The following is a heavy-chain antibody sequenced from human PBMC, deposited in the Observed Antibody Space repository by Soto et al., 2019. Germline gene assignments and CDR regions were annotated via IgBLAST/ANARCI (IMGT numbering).Heavy chain of an antibody. D-gene: IGHD1-26*01. J-gene: IGHJ3*02. Sequence: RRLSCAASVFTFSSYEMNWVRQAPGKGLEWVSYISSSGSTIYYADSVKGRFTISRDNDKNSLYLQMNSLRAEDTAVYYCARIYSGSYHDAGEIWVQGKMVTVSS. CDR1: VFTFSSYE. V-gene: IGHV3-48*03. CDR2: ISSSGSTI. CDR3: ARIYSGSYHDAGEI.